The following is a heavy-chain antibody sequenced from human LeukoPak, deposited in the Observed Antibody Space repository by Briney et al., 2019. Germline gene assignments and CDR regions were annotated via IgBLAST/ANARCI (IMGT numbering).Heavy chain of an antibody. D-gene: IGHD6-13*01. CDR3: ARTIAADGTYWFDP. CDR2: IYRSGGP. V-gene: IGHV4-30-2*01. J-gene: IGHJ5*02. CDR1: DDSISRGGYS. Sequence: SETLSLTCAVSDDSISRGGYSWGWIRQPPGKGLEWIGYIYRSGGPYYNPSLKSRVTISVDSSKNQFSLNLSSVTAADTAVYYCARTIAADGTYWFDPWGQGTLVTVSS.